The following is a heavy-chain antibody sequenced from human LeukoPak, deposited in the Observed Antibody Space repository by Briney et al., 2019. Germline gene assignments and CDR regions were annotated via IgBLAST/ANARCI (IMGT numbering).Heavy chain of an antibody. CDR1: GFTFSSYA. V-gene: IGHV1-24*01. J-gene: IGHJ4*02. D-gene: IGHD6-13*01. CDR3: ATHPSTLPIAAANNDY. Sequence: GGSLRLSCAASGFTFSSYAMHWVRQAPGKGLEWMGGFDPEDGETIYAQKFQGRVTMTEDTSADTAYMELSSLRSEDTAVYYCATHPSTLPIAAANNDYRGQGTLVTVSS. CDR2: FDPEDGET.